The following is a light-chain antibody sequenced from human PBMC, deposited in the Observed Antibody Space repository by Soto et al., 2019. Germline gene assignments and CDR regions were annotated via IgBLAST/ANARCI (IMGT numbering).Light chain of an antibody. CDR2: DAS. CDR3: QQRSNWPLP. V-gene: IGKV3-11*01. J-gene: IGKJ4*01. Sequence: EVVLTQSPATLSLSPGESATLSCRASQSVGSYLAWYRQKPGQAPRLLIYDASNRAAGIPARFSGSGSGTDFTLTISSLEPEDFAVYYCQQRSNWPLPFGGGTKVDIK. CDR1: QSVGSY.